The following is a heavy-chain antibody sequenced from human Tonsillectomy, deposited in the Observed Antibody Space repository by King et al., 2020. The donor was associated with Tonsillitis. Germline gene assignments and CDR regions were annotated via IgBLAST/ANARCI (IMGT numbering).Heavy chain of an antibody. CDR1: GYTFTSND. J-gene: IGHJ4*02. V-gene: IGHV1-18*04. Sequence: QLVQSGSEVKKPGASVRVSCKASGYTFTSNDINWVRQAPGQGLEWMGWSTPYDENTNFAQKFQGRLTMTTDTSTRTAYMELWSLRSDDTAIYYCARGGLGSPYYFDYWGQGTLVAVSS. CDR2: STPYDENT. CDR3: ARGGLGSPYYFDY. D-gene: IGHD3-16*01.